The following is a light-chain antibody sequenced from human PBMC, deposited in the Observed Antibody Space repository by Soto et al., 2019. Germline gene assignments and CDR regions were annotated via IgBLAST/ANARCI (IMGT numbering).Light chain of an antibody. Sequence: EIVLTQSPGTLSLSPGERATLSCRASQSVSSSYLAWYQQKPGQAPRLLIYGASSRATGIPDRFSGSGSGTDFTLTISRLEPEDFAVYYCQQYGRSPLTFGGGTTVDFK. V-gene: IGKV3-20*01. CDR1: QSVSSSY. CDR3: QQYGRSPLT. CDR2: GAS. J-gene: IGKJ4*01.